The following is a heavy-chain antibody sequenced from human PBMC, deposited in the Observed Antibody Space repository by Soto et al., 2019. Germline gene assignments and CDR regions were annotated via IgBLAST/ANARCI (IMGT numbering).Heavy chain of an antibody. D-gene: IGHD5-12*01. CDR2: ISTTGAST. Sequence: GGSLRLSCAASGFTFSSYAMTWVRQAPGKGLEWVSSISTTGASTYYADSVKGRFTISRDISKNTLYLQMNSLRAEDTAVYYCAKGFSGYDPQIDYWGQGTLVTVSS. CDR3: AKGFSGYDPQIDY. V-gene: IGHV3-23*01. CDR1: GFTFSSYA. J-gene: IGHJ4*02.